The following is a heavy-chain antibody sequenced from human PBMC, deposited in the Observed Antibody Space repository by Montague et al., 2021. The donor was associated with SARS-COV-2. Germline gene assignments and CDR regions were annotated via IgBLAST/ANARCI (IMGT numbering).Heavy chain of an antibody. V-gene: IGHV4-59*08. CDR2: IYYSWST. Sequence: SETLSLTCTVSGGSITSYYCSWIRQPPGKGLEWIGYIYYSWSTNYNPSLKSRATISVDTSKNQFSLKLSSVTAADTAVYYCARLGRGYSYAQSAFDIWGQGTMVTVSS. J-gene: IGHJ3*02. CDR3: ARLGRGYSYAQSAFDI. D-gene: IGHD5-18*01. CDR1: GGSITSYY.